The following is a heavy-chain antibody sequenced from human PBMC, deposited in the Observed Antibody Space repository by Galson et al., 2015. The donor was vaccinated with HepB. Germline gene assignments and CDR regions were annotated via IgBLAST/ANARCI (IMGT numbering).Heavy chain of an antibody. V-gene: IGHV3-21*01. CDR3: ARDFPEGIAAAD. CDR2: ISSSSSYI. J-gene: IGHJ4*02. CDR1: GFTFSSYS. Sequence: SLRLSCAASGFTFSSYSMNWVRQAPGKGLEWVSSISSSSSYIYYADSVKGRFTISRDNAKNSLYLQMNSLRAEDTAVYYCARDFPEGIAAADWGQGTLVTVSS. D-gene: IGHD6-13*01.